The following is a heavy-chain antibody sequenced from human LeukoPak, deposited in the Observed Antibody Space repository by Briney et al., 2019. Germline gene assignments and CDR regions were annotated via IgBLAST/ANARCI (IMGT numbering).Heavy chain of an antibody. CDR2: IIPILGIA. CDR3: ARESYCSSTSCYKRRNWFDP. J-gene: IGHJ5*02. D-gene: IGHD2-2*02. V-gene: IGHV1-69*04. CDR1: GGTFGSYA. Sequence: AASVKVSCKASGGTFGSYAISWVRQAPGQGLEWMGRIIPILGIANYAQKFQGRVTITADKSTSTAYMELSSLRSEDTAVYYCARESYCSSTSCYKRRNWFDPWGQGTLVTVSS.